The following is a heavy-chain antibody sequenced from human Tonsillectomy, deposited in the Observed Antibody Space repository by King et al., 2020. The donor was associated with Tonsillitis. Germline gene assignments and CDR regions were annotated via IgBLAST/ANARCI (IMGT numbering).Heavy chain of an antibody. V-gene: IGHV4-30-4*01. D-gene: IGHD3-10*01. J-gene: IGHJ6*02. CDR2: IYNSGTT. Sequence: VQLQESGPGLVKPSQTLSLTCTVSGVSVSSGDYFWSWIRQPPGKGLDCIAHIYNSGTTSYNPSLKSRLTMSIDTTNNNFSPKLNSVTAADTAVYYCARLPLLWFGESGGMDVWGQGTTVTVSS. CDR3: ARLPLLWFGESGGMDV. CDR1: GVSVSSGDYF.